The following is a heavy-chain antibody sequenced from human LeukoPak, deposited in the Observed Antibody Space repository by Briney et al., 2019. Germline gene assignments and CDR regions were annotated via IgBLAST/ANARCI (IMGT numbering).Heavy chain of an antibody. CDR3: AKWGDYDVLTGYYVSDF. Sequence: GASLRLSCAASGFIFSNYAMYWVRQAPGKGLERVSAISGRSDNTYYADSVKGRFTLSRDSSKNTLYLQMNSLRADDTAVYYCAKWGDYDVLTGYYVSDFWGQGTLVTVSS. D-gene: IGHD3-9*01. J-gene: IGHJ4*02. CDR1: GFIFSNYA. CDR2: ISGRSDNT. V-gene: IGHV3-23*01.